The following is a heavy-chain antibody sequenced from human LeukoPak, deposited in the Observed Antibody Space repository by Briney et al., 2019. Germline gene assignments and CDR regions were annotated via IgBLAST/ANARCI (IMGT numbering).Heavy chain of an antibody. V-gene: IGHV1-69*01. CDR1: GGTFSSYA. CDR2: IIPIFGTA. Sequence: ASVKVSCKASGGTFSSYAISWVRQAPGQGLEWMGGIIPIFGTANYAQKFQGRVTITADESTSTAYMELSSLRSEDTAVYYCSRDTQYSYGCDYWGQGTLVTVSS. J-gene: IGHJ4*02. CDR3: SRDTQYSYGCDY. D-gene: IGHD5-18*01.